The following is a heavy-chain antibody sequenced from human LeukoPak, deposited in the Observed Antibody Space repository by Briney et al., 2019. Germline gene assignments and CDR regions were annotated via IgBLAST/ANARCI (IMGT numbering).Heavy chain of an antibody. CDR2: ISVYNVNT. Sequence: ASVKVSCKASGYAFTSYGISWVRPAPGQGLEWLGWISVYNVNTNYAQKLQGRVTMTTDTSTSTVYMELRSLRSDDTAVYYCARDYSGYDGFDYWGQGTLVTVSS. J-gene: IGHJ4*02. CDR1: GYAFTSYG. CDR3: ARDYSGYDGFDY. D-gene: IGHD5-12*01. V-gene: IGHV1-18*01.